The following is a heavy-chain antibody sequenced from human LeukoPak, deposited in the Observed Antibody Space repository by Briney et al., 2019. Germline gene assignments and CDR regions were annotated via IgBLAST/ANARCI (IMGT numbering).Heavy chain of an antibody. Sequence: SETLSLTCAVYGGSFSGYYWSWIRQPPGKGLEWIGEINHSGSTNYNPSLKSRVTISVDTPKNQFSLKLSSVTAADTAVYYCASDSSGQNHAVDYWGQGTLVTVSS. J-gene: IGHJ4*02. CDR3: ASDSSGQNHAVDY. D-gene: IGHD3-22*01. CDR2: INHSGST. V-gene: IGHV4-34*01. CDR1: GGSFSGYY.